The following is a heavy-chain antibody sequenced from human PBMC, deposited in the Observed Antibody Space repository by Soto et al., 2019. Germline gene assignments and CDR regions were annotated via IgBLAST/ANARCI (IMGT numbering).Heavy chain of an antibody. CDR1: GFTFSSYG. CDR3: ARAGPIQYFDY. J-gene: IGHJ4*02. V-gene: IGHV3-33*01. Sequence: GGSLRLSCAASGFTFSSYGMHWVRQAPGKGLEWVAVIWYDGSNKYYADSVKGRFTISRDNSKNTLYLQMNSLRAEDTAVYYCARAGPIQYFDYWGQGTLVTVSS. D-gene: IGHD2-2*02. CDR2: IWYDGSNK.